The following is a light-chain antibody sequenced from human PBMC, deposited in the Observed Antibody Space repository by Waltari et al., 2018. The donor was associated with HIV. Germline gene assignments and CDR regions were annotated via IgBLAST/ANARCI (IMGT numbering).Light chain of an antibody. CDR3: QQYVELPRT. CDR2: ATS. Sequence: IQMAQSPASLSASIGDRVNITCRADRVLGRSLAWFQQRRGTPPRALLYATSTLQTDVPPRFIGSRSCAGFILTSPNLGAEDFATYYCQQYVELPRTFCGGTKVQ. J-gene: IGKJ4*01. V-gene: IGKV1-16*01. CDR1: RVLGRS.